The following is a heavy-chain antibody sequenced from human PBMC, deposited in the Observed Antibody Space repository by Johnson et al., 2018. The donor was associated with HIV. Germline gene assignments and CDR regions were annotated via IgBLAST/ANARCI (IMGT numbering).Heavy chain of an antibody. J-gene: IGHJ3*02. CDR3: ANVLQFLEWPGALDI. Sequence: QVQLVESGGGVVRPGGSLRLSCAASGFTFNDYGMSWVRQVPGKGLEWVAVISYDGSNTYYADSVTGRFTISRDTAKNSLYLHRNILRAEDTAVYYCANVLQFLEWPGALDIWGQGTMVTVSS. D-gene: IGHD3-3*01. V-gene: IGHV3-30*18. CDR1: GFTFNDYG. CDR2: ISYDGSNT.